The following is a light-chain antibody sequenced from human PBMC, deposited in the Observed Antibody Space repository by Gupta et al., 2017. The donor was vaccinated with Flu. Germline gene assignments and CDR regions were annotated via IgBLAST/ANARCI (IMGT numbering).Light chain of an antibody. Sequence: KTARITCGGNNIGSKSVHWYQQKPGQAPVLVVYDDRDRPSGIPERFSGSNSGNTATLTISRVEAGDEADYYCQVWDSSSDHPGVFGGGTKLTVL. V-gene: IGLV3-21*03. CDR1: NIGSKS. J-gene: IGLJ2*01. CDR2: DDR. CDR3: QVWDSSSDHPGV.